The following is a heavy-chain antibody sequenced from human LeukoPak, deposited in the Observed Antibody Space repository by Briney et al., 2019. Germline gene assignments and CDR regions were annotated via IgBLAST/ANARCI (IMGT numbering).Heavy chain of an antibody. CDR2: IYYSGST. V-gene: IGHV4-39*01. CDR3: ARGVGPGYSYGINGDAFDI. Sequence: SETLSLTCTVSGGSISSSSYYWGWIRQPPGKGLEWIGSIYYSGSTYYNPSLKSRVTISVDTSKNQFSLQLNSVTPEDTAVYYCARGVGPGYSYGINGDAFDIWGQGTMVTVSS. CDR1: GGSISSSSYY. D-gene: IGHD5-18*01. J-gene: IGHJ3*02.